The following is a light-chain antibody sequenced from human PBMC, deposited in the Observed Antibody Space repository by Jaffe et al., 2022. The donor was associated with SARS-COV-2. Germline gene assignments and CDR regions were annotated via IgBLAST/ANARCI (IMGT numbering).Light chain of an antibody. CDR3: QKYNSAPWT. CDR1: PGISDS. V-gene: IGKV1-27*01. J-gene: IGKJ1*01. CDR2: AAS. Sequence: DIQMTQSPSSLSASVGDRVTITCRASPGISDSVAWYQQKPGKAPKVLIYAASTLQSGVPSRFSGSGSGTDFTFTISSLQPEDVATYYCQKYNSAPWTFGQGTKVEIK.